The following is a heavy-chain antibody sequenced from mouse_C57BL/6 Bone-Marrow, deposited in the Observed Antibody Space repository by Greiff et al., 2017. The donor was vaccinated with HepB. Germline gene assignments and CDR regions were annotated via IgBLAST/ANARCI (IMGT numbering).Heavy chain of an antibody. CDR3: ARGIGSSYDY. D-gene: IGHD1-1*01. J-gene: IGHJ2*01. CDR1: GYTFTSYG. CDR2: IYPRSGNT. Sequence: VKVVESGAELARPGASVKLSCKASGYTFTSYGISWVKQRTGQGLEWIGEIYPRSGNTYYNEKFKGKATLTADKSSSTAYMELRSLTSEDSAVYFCARGIGSSYDYWGQGTTLTVSS. V-gene: IGHV1-81*01.